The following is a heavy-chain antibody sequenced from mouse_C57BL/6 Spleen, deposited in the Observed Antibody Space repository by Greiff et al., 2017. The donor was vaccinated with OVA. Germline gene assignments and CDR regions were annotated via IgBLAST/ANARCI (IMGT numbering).Heavy chain of an antibody. J-gene: IGHJ4*01. CDR1: GFSLTSYG. CDR2: IWRGGST. CDR3: ATLFITTVVATSDAMDY. Sequence: VMLVESGPGLVQPSQSLSITCTVSGFSLTSYGVHWVRQSPGKGLEWLGVIWRGGSTDYNAAFMSRLSITKDNSKSQVFCKMNSLQADDTAIYYCATLFITTVVATSDAMDYWGQGTSGTVSS. D-gene: IGHD1-1*01. V-gene: IGHV2-5*01.